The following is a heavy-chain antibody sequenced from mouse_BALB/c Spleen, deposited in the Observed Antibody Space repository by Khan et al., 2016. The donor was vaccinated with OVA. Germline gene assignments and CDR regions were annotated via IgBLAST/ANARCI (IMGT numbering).Heavy chain of an antibody. J-gene: IGHJ2*01. V-gene: IGHV1-4*01. Sequence: QVQLQQPGADLARPCASVMLSCKPSGYTFTSYTSHSLKQCSSLGLYWTGYINPSSGYTKYNQKFKDKATLTADKSSSTAYMQLSSLTSEDSAVYYCARTHERWGQGTTLTVSS. CDR2: INPSSGYT. CDR3: ARTHER. CDR1: GYTFTSYT.